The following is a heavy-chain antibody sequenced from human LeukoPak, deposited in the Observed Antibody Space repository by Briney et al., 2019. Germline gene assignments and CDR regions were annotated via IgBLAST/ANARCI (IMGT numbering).Heavy chain of an antibody. D-gene: IGHD3-10*01. V-gene: IGHV3-53*01. CDR2: IYSGDTT. CDR3: AKGGQMVRGVITFFDY. J-gene: IGHJ4*02. CDR1: EFTVSSNY. Sequence: GGSLRLSCAASEFTVSSNYMSWVRQAPGKGLEWVSVIYSGDTTYYADSVKGRFTISRDNSKNTVYLQMNSLRAEDTAVYYCAKGGQMVRGVITFFDYWGQGTLVTVSS.